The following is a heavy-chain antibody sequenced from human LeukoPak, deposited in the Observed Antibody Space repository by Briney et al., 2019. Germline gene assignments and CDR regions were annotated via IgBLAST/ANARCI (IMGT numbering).Heavy chain of an antibody. J-gene: IGHJ5*02. CDR1: GGSLSSGCFY. CDR2: IHSSGTI. V-gene: IGHV4-61*02. Sequence: SDTLSLTCTVSGGSLSSGCFYWSWIPPPAGKGLEWIGRIHSSGTIRYNPSLVSRDTITLDTSKNQFPEKLSSVSAADMAVYYCARGHCYSTYCPRRICVGPWGQGSLVTVSS. CDR3: ARGHCYSTYCPRRICVGP. D-gene: IGHD4-11*01.